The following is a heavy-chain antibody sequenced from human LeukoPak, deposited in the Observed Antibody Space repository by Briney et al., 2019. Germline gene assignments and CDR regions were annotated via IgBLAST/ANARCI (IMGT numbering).Heavy chain of an antibody. CDR1: GFTFSSYS. D-gene: IGHD6-13*01. J-gene: IGHJ4*02. V-gene: IGHV3-21*01. CDR2: ISSSSSYI. CDR3: ARDWSAAGTSMDFDY. Sequence: GGSLRLSCAASGFTFSSYSMNWVRQAPGKGLEWVSSISSSSSYIYYADSVKGRFTISRDNAKNSLYLQMNSLRAEDTAVYYCARDWSAAGTSMDFDYWGQGTLVTVSS.